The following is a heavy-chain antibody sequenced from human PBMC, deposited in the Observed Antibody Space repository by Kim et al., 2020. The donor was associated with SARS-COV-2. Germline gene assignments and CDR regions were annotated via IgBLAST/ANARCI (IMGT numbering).Heavy chain of an antibody. CDR2: IYYSGST. D-gene: IGHD2-2*01. CDR1: GGSISSSSYY. J-gene: IGHJ3*02. CDR3: ARRIGYCSSTSCYADDVFDN. V-gene: IGHV4-39*01. Sequence: SETLSLTCTVSGGSISSSSYYWGWIRQPPGKGLEWIGSIYYSGSTYYNPSLKSRVTISVDTSKNQFSLRLSSVTAADTAVYYCARRIGYCSSTSCYADDVFDNWGQGTMVTVSS.